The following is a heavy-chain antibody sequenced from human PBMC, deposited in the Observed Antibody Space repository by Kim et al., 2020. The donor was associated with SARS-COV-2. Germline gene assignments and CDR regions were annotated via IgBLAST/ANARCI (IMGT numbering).Heavy chain of an antibody. V-gene: IGHV3-53*01. J-gene: IGHJ6*02. CDR3: AREARAGYYGMDV. Sequence: ADSGKGRFTTSRDTSKNTLYLQMSSLRAEDTAVYYCAREARAGYYGMDVWGQGTTVTVSS.